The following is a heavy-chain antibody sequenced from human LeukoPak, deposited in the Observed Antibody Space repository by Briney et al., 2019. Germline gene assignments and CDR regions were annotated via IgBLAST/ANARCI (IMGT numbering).Heavy chain of an antibody. J-gene: IGHJ4*02. V-gene: IGHV3-15*01. D-gene: IGHD6-19*01. CDR3: TTGASSGWYFDY. CDR2: IKSKTDGCTT. CDR1: GFTFSNAW. Sequence: GGSLRLSCAASGFTFSNAWMSWVRQAPGKGLEWVGRIKSKTDGCTTDYAAPVKGRFTISRDDSKNTLYLQMNSLKTEDTAVYYCTTGASSGWYFDYWGQGTLVTVSS.